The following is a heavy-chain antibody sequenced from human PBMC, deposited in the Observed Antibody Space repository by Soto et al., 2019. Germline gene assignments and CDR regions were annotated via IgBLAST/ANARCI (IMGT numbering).Heavy chain of an antibody. D-gene: IGHD3-9*01. CDR2: IYHSGST. J-gene: IGHJ4*02. CDR3: AREDYYDTGYYVV. CDR1: GYSISSGYY. V-gene: IGHV4-38-2*02. Sequence: SETLSLTCAVSGYSISSGYYWGWIRQPPGKGLEWIGSIYHSGSTYSNPSLKSRVTISVDTSKNQFSLKLTSVTAADTALYYCAREDYYDTGYYVVWGQGTQVTVSS.